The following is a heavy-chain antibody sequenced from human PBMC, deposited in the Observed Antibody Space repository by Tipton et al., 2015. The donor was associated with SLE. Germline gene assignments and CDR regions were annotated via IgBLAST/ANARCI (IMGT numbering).Heavy chain of an antibody. CDR1: GGSISSSNYY. CDR2: IYYNGAT. CDR3: AGLWLRLWDYFDY. J-gene: IGHJ4*02. Sequence: TLSLTCTVSGGSISSSNYYWGWIRQPPGKGLEWIATIYYNGATQYNPSLKSRVTISVDTSKNQFSLKLSSVTAADTAVYYCAGLWLRLWDYFDYWGQGTLVTASS. D-gene: IGHD5-12*01. V-gene: IGHV4-39*01.